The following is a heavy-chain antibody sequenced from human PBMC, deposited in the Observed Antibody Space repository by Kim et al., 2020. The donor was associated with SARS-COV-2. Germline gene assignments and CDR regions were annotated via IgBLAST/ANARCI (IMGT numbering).Heavy chain of an antibody. D-gene: IGHD3-16*01. J-gene: IGHJ4*02. V-gene: IGHV3-30*04. Sequence: GGSLRLSCAASGFTFSSYVMHWVRQAPGKGLEWVAIISYDGRNKYYADSVKGRFTISRDNAKNTLYLQMNSLRAEDTAVYYCASDPPEYLGWGIDYWGQGTLVTVYS. CDR1: GFTFSSYV. CDR3: ASDPPEYLGWGIDY. CDR2: ISYDGRNK.